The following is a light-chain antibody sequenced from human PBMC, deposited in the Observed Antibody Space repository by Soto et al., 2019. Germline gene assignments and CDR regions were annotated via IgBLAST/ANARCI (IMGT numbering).Light chain of an antibody. CDR2: SVS. CDR1: QSIGKH. J-gene: IGKJ2*01. V-gene: IGKV1-39*01. CDR3: MQTLQTPYT. Sequence: DIQMTQSPSSLSASVGDRVTITCRASQSIGKHLNWYQQKPGKAPKFLIYSVSSLQSGVPSRFSGSGSGTDFTLKISRVEAEDVGVYYCMQTLQTPYTLGQGTKLEIK.